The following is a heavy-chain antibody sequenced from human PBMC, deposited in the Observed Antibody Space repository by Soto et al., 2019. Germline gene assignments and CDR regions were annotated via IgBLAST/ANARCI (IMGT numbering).Heavy chain of an antibody. CDR2: ISYDGNNK. Sequence: GSLRLSCAASGFTFSSYAMHWVRQAPGKGLEWVAVISYDGNNKYYADSVKGRFTISRDNSKNTLYLQMNSLRAEDTAVYYCARAPTTVTTAYYFDFWGQGTLVTVSS. CDR1: GFTFSSYA. J-gene: IGHJ4*02. D-gene: IGHD4-17*01. V-gene: IGHV3-30-3*01. CDR3: ARAPTTVTTAYYFDF.